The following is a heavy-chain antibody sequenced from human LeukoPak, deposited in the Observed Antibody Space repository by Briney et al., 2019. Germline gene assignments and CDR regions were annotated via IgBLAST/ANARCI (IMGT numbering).Heavy chain of an antibody. CDR2: IKTDGSTT. CDR3: LRDRDY. Sequence: GGSLRLSFTASGFAFSNFWMHWVRQAPGKGLVWVSRIKTDGSTTNYADSVKGRFTISRDNAKNTLYLQMNSLRAEDTAVYYCLRDRDYWGQGTLVTVSS. V-gene: IGHV3-74*01. J-gene: IGHJ4*02. CDR1: GFAFSNFW.